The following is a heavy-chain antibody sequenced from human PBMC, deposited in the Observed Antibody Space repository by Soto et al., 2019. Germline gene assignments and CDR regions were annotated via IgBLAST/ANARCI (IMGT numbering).Heavy chain of an antibody. CDR3: ARGDFYYDSSGYYPPSHAFDI. D-gene: IGHD3-22*01. V-gene: IGHV4-59*01. CDR1: GGSISSYY. CDR2: IYYSGST. J-gene: IGHJ3*02. Sequence: SETLSLTCTVSGGSISSYYWSWIGQPPGTGLASIGCIYYSGSTNYNPSLKSRVTISVDTSKNQFSLKLSSVTAADTAVYYCARGDFYYDSSGYYPPSHAFDIWGQGTMVTVSS.